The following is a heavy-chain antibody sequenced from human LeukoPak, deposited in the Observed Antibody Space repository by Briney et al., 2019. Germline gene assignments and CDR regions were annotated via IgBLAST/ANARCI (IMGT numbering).Heavy chain of an antibody. CDR2: IRSKAYGGTT. CDR3: TRDRANGGSYYHYFDY. Sequence: PGRSLRLSCTASGFTFGDYAMSWFRQPPGKGLEWVGFIRSKAYGGTTEYAASVKGRFTISRDDSKSIAYLQMHSLKTEDTAVYYCTRDRANGGSYYHYFDYWGQGTLVTVSS. V-gene: IGHV3-49*03. D-gene: IGHD1-26*01. CDR1: GFTFGDYA. J-gene: IGHJ4*02.